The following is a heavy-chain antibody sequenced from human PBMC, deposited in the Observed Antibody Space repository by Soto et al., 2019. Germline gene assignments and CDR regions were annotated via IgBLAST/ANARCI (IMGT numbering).Heavy chain of an antibody. Sequence: PGGSLRLSCAASGFTFSSYGMHWVRQAPGKGLEWVAVISYDGSNKYYADSVKGRFTISRDNSKNTLYLQMNSLRAEDTAVYYCAKDRGYCISTSCPPNRYYGMDVWGQGTTVTVSS. D-gene: IGHD2-2*01. CDR2: ISYDGSNK. J-gene: IGHJ6*02. CDR1: GFTFSSYG. V-gene: IGHV3-30*18. CDR3: AKDRGYCISTSCPPNRYYGMDV.